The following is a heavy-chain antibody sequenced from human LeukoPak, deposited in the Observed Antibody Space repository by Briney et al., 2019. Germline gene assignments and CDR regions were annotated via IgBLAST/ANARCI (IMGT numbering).Heavy chain of an antibody. V-gene: IGHV4-39*01. D-gene: IGHD3-3*01. Sequence: SSETLSLTCTVSGGSISSSSYYWGWIRQPPGKGLEWFGSIYYSGSTYYNPSLKSRVAISVDTSKNQFSLKLTSVTAADTAVYYCARQPRLSYPFDYWGQGTLVTVSS. J-gene: IGHJ4*02. CDR3: ARQPRLSYPFDY. CDR1: GGSISSSSYY. CDR2: IYYSGST.